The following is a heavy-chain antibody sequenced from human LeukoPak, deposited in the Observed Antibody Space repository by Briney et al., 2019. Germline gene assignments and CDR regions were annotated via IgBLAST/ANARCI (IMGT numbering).Heavy chain of an antibody. CDR1: GYTFTIYG. CDR3: ARVKLGRGGRFAY. J-gene: IGHJ4*02. CDR2: VSAYNGNT. V-gene: IGHV1-18*04. Sequence: GASVKVSCKTSGYTFTIYGISWVRQAPGQGLEWMGWVSAYNGNTNYAQKLQGRGTMTTDTSTRTAYMELRSLRSDDTAVYYCARVKLGRGGRFAYWGQGTLVTVSS. D-gene: IGHD7-27*01.